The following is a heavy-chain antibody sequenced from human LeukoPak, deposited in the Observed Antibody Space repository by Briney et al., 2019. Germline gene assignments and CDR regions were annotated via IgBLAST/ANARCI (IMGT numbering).Heavy chain of an antibody. V-gene: IGHV4-34*01. J-gene: IGHJ4*02. D-gene: IGHD2-15*01. CDR3: ARDSGRLLSLDY. Sequence: SETLSLTCAVYGGSFSGYYWSWIRQPPGKGLEWIGEINHSGSTTYNPSLKSRVTISVDTSKNQFSLKLRSVTAADTAVYYCARDSGRLLSLDYWGQGTLVTVSS. CDR2: INHSGST. CDR1: GGSFSGYY.